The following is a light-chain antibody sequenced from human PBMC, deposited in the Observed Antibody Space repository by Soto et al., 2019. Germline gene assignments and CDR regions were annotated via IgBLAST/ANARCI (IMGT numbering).Light chain of an antibody. CDR1: SDDVGGYDY. CDR2: EGS. V-gene: IGLV2-14*01. Sequence: QSVLTQPASVSGSPGQSITISCSGTSDDVGGYDYVSWYQQHPGKAPKLVIYEGSNPPSWVSNRFSGSKSGNTASLTISGLQPEDEADYYGNSYTSSYTLVFGGGTKLTVL. J-gene: IGLJ2*01. CDR3: NSYTSSYTLV.